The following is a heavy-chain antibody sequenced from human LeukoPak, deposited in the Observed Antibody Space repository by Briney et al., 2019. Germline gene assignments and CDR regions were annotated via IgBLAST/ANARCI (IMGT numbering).Heavy chain of an antibody. CDR1: GGSISNYY. J-gene: IGHJ5*02. CDR2: IYYSGSP. Sequence: SETLSLTCTVSGGSISNYYWSWIRQPPGKGLEWIGYIYYSGSPNYNPSLKSRATISVDTSKNQFSLKLSSVTAADTAMYYCARLQVHCGGDCYTRWFDPWGQGTLVTVSS. D-gene: IGHD2-21*02. CDR3: ARLQVHCGGDCYTRWFDP. V-gene: IGHV4-59*01.